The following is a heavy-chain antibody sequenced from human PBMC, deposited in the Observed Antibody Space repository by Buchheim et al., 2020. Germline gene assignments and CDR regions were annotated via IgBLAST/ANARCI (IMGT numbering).Heavy chain of an antibody. CDR3: AREVKYYYDSRHFCY. D-gene: IGHD3-22*01. J-gene: IGHJ4*02. V-gene: IGHV3-30-3*01. CDR2: ISYDGSNK. Sequence: QVQLVESGGVVVQPGRSLRLSCAASGFTFSSYAMHWVRQAPGKGLEWVAVISYDGSNKYYADSVKGRFTISRDNSKNTLYLQVNSLRAEDTAVYYCAREVKYYYDSRHFCYWGPGTL. CDR1: GFTFSSYA.